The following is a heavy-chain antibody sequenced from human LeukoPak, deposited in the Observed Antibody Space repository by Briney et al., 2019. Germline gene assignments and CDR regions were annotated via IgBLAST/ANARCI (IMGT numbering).Heavy chain of an antibody. D-gene: IGHD3-3*01. CDR2: IYSGNRT. V-gene: IGHV3-66*04. Sequence: RGSPRLSCAASGFTVGNSYMTWVRQAPGKGLEWVSVIYSGNRTKYADSVKGRFIISRDNSKNTLLFQMNSLRAEDTAVYYCARLTSGSGLDVWGRGTPVSVS. J-gene: IGHJ6*02. CDR1: GFTVGNSY. CDR3: ARLTSGSGLDV.